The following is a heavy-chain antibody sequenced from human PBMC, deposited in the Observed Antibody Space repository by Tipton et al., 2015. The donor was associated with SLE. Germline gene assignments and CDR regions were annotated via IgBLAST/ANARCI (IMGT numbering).Heavy chain of an antibody. V-gene: IGHV4-39*07. D-gene: IGHD2-2*02. J-gene: IGHJ1*01. CDR1: GGSISSSSYY. CDR2: IYYSGST. Sequence: TLSLTCTVSGGSISSSSYYWGWIRQPPGKGLEWIGSIYYSGSTYYNPSLKSRVTITVDTSKNQFSLQLTSVTPEDTAVYYCARGFLYDGFQVWGQGPLVTVSS. CDR3: ARGFLYDGFQV.